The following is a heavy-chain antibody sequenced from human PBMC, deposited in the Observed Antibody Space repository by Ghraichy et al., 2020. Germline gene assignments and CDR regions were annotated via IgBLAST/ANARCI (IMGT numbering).Heavy chain of an antibody. D-gene: IGHD5-12*01. CDR2: FDLEDGET. J-gene: IGHJ4*02. V-gene: IGHV1-24*01. Sequence: EKEIEWMGGFDLEDGETIYAQKFQGRVTMTEDTSTDTAYMELSSLRSEDTAVYYCATDDLGYSCYVFDYWGQGTL. CDR3: ATDDLGYSCYVFDY.